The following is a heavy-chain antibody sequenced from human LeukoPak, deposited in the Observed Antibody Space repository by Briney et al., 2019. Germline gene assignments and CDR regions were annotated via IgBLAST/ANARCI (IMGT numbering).Heavy chain of an antibody. Sequence: GGSLRLSCAASGFTFSSYSMNWVRQAPGKGLEWVANIKQDGSEKYYVDSVKGRFTISRDNAKNSLYLQMNSLRAEDTAVYYCARGSITMVRGVMVYWGQGTLVTVSS. J-gene: IGHJ4*02. CDR1: GFTFSSYS. CDR3: ARGSITMVRGVMVY. V-gene: IGHV3-7*01. D-gene: IGHD3-10*01. CDR2: IKQDGSEK.